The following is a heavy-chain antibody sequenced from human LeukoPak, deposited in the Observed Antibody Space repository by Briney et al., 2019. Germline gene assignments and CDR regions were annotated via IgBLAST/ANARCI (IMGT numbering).Heavy chain of an antibody. CDR1: GYIFANYW. J-gene: IGHJ4*02. D-gene: IGHD3-10*01. V-gene: IGHV5-51*01. CDR2: TYPGDSNS. Sequence: GESLKISCKGSGYIFANYWIGWVRQMPGRGLEWMGITYPGDSNSRYSPSFQGQVTISADKSISTAYLQWSSLKASDTAMYYCARSIYGSGSFGGFDYRGEGTLVTVSS. CDR3: ARSIYGSGSFGGFDY.